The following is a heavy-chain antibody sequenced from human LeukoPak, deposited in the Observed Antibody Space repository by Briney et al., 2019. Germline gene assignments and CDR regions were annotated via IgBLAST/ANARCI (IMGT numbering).Heavy chain of an antibody. CDR2: INHSGST. J-gene: IGHJ5*02. V-gene: IGHV4-34*01. D-gene: IGHD3-10*01. CDR1: GGFFSGYY. Sequence: PSETLSLTCGVYGGFFSGYYWTWIRQSPGKGLEWIGEINHSGSTNYNPSLESRVTISVDTSKSQFSLKLTSVTAADAAVYYCARQLPYYGKRINWFDPWGQGTLVTVSS. CDR3: ARQLPYYGKRINWFDP.